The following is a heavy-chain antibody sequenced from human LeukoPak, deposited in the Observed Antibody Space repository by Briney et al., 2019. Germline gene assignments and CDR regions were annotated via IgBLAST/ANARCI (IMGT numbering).Heavy chain of an antibody. D-gene: IGHD3-10*01. V-gene: IGHV4-59*08. Sequence: SETLSLTCTVSGGSISSYYWSWIRQPPGKGLEWIGYIYYSGSTNYNPSLKSRVTISVDTSKNQFSLKLSSVTAADTAVYYCARLREVLDYWGQGTLVTVSS. J-gene: IGHJ4*02. CDR2: IYYSGST. CDR1: GGSISSYY. CDR3: ARLREVLDY.